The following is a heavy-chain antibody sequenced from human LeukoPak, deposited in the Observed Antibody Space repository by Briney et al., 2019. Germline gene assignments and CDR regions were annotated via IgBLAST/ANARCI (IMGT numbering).Heavy chain of an antibody. D-gene: IGHD4-23*01. V-gene: IGHV3-48*01. J-gene: IGHJ4*02. Sequence: SVKGRFTISRDNAKNSLYLQMNSLRAEDTAVYYCARFGDYGGKSGETWGQGTLVTVSS. CDR3: ARFGDYGGKSGET.